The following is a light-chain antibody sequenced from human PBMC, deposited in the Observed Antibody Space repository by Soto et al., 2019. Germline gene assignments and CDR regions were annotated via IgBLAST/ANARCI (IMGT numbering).Light chain of an antibody. Sequence: QSVVTQPPSASGTPGQRVTISCSGSSSNIGSNTVNWYQQVPGTAPKLLIYSNNQRPSGVPDRFSGSKSGTSASLAIRGLQSEDEAEYFCAAWDDSLQGLVFCGGTKLTVL. CDR1: SSNIGSNT. CDR3: AAWDDSLQGLV. CDR2: SNN. J-gene: IGLJ2*01. V-gene: IGLV1-44*01.